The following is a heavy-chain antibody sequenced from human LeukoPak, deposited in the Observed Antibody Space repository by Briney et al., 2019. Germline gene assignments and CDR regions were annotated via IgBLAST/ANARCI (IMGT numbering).Heavy chain of an antibody. CDR1: GFTFSSFA. CDR3: ANEIRPNDY. D-gene: IGHD4-17*01. V-gene: IGHV3-23*01. Sequence: GGSLRLSCAASGFTFSSFAINWVRQAPGKGLEWVSVITGSGSGADYADSVEGRFTISRDNSKNTLYLQMNSLSADDTAMYYCANEIRPNDYWGQGTLVTVSS. CDR2: ITGSGSGA. J-gene: IGHJ4*02.